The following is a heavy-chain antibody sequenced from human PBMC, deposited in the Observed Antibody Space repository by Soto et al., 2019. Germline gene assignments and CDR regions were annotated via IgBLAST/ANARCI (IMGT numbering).Heavy chain of an antibody. D-gene: IGHD4-17*01. CDR3: ASPAPPYGDYGYYYYYGMDV. Sequence: GASVKVSCKASGYTFTSYYMHWVRQAPGQGLEWMGIINPSGGSTSYAEKFQGRVTMTRDTSTSTVYMELSSLRSEDAAVYYCASPAPPYGDYGYYYYYGMDVWGQGTRVTVS. CDR1: GYTFTSYY. V-gene: IGHV1-46*01. CDR2: INPSGGST. J-gene: IGHJ6*02.